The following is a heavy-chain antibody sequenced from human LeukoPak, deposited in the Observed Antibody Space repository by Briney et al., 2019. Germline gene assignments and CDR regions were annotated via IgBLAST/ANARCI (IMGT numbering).Heavy chain of an antibody. J-gene: IGHJ4*02. CDR2: IRGSGGST. Sequence: AGGSLRLSCAASGFTFSSYGMNWVRQAPGKGLEWVSAIRGSGGSTYYADSVKGRFTISRDNSKATLYVQMNSLRAEDTAVYYCAKGGGGYLDYWGQGTLVTVSS. D-gene: IGHD3-10*01. CDR1: GFTFSSYG. V-gene: IGHV3-23*01. CDR3: AKGGGGYLDY.